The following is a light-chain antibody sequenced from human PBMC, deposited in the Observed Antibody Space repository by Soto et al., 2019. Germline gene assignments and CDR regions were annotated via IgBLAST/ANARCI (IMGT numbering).Light chain of an antibody. J-gene: IGKJ1*01. CDR2: AAS. CDR3: QQYGSSGT. Sequence: EIQMTQSPPSLSASPGDTITITCRTSQSIRSYLNWYQEKSGTAPRLLIYAASTLQDGVPSRFTGSGSGTDFTLTISRLEPEDFAVYYCQQYGSSGTFGQGTKVEIK. V-gene: IGKV1-39*01. CDR1: QSIRSY.